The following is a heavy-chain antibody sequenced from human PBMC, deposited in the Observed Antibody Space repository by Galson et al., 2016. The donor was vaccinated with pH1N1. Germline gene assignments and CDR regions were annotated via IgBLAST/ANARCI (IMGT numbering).Heavy chain of an antibody. V-gene: IGHV4-39*01. CDR1: GGSISNTGYY. J-gene: IGHJ4*02. Sequence: SETLSLTCSLSGGSISNTGYYCGWVRQPLGKGLEWIGTPYYNGSTYYNPSLRSRVTISVGTSKNQFSLKVPSLTAADTALYYCARHSFDVLRFFDWAPDGGDFFDYWGQGIRVTVSS. D-gene: IGHD3-9*01. CDR3: ARHSFDVLRFFDWAPDGGDFFDY. CDR2: PYYNGST.